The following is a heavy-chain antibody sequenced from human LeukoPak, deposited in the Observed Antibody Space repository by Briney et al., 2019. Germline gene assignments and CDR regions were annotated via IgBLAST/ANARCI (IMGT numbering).Heavy chain of an antibody. CDR2: IYYSGST. Sequence: SQTLSLTSIVSGGSISSGDYYWSWIRQPPGKGLEWIGYIYYSGSTYYNPSLKSRVTISVDTSKNQFSLKLSSVTAADTAVYYCAREVSSSWGPSFFDYWGQGTLVTVSS. V-gene: IGHV4-30-4*01. CDR3: AREVSSSWGPSFFDY. CDR1: GGSISSGDYY. D-gene: IGHD6-13*01. J-gene: IGHJ4*02.